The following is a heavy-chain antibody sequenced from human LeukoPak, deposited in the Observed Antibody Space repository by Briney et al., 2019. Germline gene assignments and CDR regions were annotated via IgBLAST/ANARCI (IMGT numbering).Heavy chain of an antibody. V-gene: IGHV4-39*07. Sequence: SEALSLTCIVPGGSISSSSYYWAWIRQSPEKGLEWIGTFSSGGSAYYNPSLTSRVSISKDTSDNQFSLRLYSVTAADTAVCYCARKQTGTMYDVWGQGTQVTVSS. CDR3: ARKQTGTMYDV. J-gene: IGHJ4*02. CDR2: FSSGGSA. D-gene: IGHD1-7*01. CDR1: GGSISSSSYY.